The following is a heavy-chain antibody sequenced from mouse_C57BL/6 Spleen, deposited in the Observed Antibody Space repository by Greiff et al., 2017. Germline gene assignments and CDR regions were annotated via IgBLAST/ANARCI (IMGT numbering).Heavy chain of an antibody. CDR1: GFNIKDDY. CDR3: TTRGNYWEWFAY. J-gene: IGHJ3*01. V-gene: IGHV14-4*01. D-gene: IGHD2-1*01. Sequence: VQLQQSGAELVRPGASVKLSCTASGFNIKDDYMHWVKQRPEQGLEWIGWIDPENGDTEYASKFQGKATITADTSSNTAYLQLSSLTSEDTAVYSCTTRGNYWEWFAYWGQGTLVTVSA. CDR2: IDPENGDT.